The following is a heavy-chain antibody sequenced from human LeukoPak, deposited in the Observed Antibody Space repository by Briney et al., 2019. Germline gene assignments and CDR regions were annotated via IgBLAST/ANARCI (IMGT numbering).Heavy chain of an antibody. CDR2: INSDGSTT. V-gene: IGHV3-74*01. CDR1: GFTFSSYW. CDR3: ARAPRGYSYGLYFDY. Sequence: GGSLRLSCAASGFTFSSYWMHWVRQAPGKGLVWVSRINSDGSTTNYADSVKGRFTISRDNSKNTLYLQMNSLRAEDTAVYYCARAPRGYSYGLYFDYWGQGTLVTVSS. D-gene: IGHD5-18*01. J-gene: IGHJ4*02.